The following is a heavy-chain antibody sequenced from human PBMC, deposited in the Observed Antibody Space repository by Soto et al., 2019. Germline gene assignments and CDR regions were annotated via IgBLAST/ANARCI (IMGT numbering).Heavy chain of an antibody. V-gene: IGHV4-4*02. CDR3: ARFSLADDSLDKYYFDY. J-gene: IGHJ4*02. CDR1: GGSISSSNW. CDR2: IFHSGIT. Sequence: QVQLQESGPGLVKPSGTLSLTCAVSGGSISSSNWWSWVRQPPGKGLEWIGEIFHSGITNYNPSLKSRVTISVDKSKNQFSLKLSSVTAADTAVFYCARFSLADDSLDKYYFDYWGQGTLVTVSS. D-gene: IGHD2-15*01.